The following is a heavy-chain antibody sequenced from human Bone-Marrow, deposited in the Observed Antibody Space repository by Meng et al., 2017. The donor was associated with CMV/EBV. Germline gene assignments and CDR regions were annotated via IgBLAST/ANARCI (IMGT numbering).Heavy chain of an antibody. V-gene: IGHV3-30-3*01. D-gene: IGHD3-22*01. CDR3: ARDSEGSDSSGRSPYFFDY. CDR2: MSYDGSNK. CDR1: GFSLNTYS. Sequence: SLKISCAASGFSLNTYSLHWVRQAPGKGLDWVAVMSYDGSNKYYTDSVKGRFTISRDNSKKKIYLQMNSLRTEDTAMYYCARDSEGSDSSGRSPYFFDYWGRGTLVTVSS. J-gene: IGHJ4*01.